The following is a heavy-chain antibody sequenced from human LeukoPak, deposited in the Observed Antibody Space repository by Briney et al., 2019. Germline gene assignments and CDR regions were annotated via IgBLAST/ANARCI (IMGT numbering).Heavy chain of an antibody. J-gene: IGHJ4*02. CDR2: ISSSSSYI. V-gene: IGHV3-21*01. CDR1: GFTFSSYS. Sequence: GGSLRLSCAASGFTFSSYSMNWVRQAPGKGLEWVSSISSSSSYIYYADSVKGRFTISRDNAKNSLYLQMNSLRAEDTAVYYCARAADFWGTSTWDYWGQGTLVTVSS. D-gene: IGHD3-3*01. CDR3: ARAADFWGTSTWDY.